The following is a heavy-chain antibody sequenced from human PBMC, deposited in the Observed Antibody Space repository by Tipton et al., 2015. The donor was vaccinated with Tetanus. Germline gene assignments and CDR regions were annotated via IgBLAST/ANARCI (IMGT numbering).Heavy chain of an antibody. CDR1: GFIFSSYG. Sequence: SLRLSCAASGFIFSSYGIHWVRQAPGKGLEWVAVSWYDGTDKYYADSVKGRFTISRENSKNTLYLQMNSLRAEDTAVYYCAREADCSGGTCFSGDFDNWGQGTQVPGSS. CDR3: AREADCSGGTCFSGDFDN. D-gene: IGHD2-15*01. CDR2: SWYDGTDK. V-gene: IGHV3-33*01. J-gene: IGHJ4*02.